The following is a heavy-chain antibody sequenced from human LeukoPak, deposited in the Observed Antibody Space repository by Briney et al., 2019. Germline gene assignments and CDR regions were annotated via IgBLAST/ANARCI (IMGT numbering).Heavy chain of an antibody. CDR1: GFTFSSYG. V-gene: IGHV3-33*01. CDR2: IWYDGSNK. CDR3: ARELYYDSIRGLDY. J-gene: IGHJ4*02. D-gene: IGHD3-22*01. Sequence: GRSLRLSCAASGFTFSSYGMHWVRQAPGKGLEWVAVIWYDGSNKYYADSVKGRFTISRDNSKNTLYLQMNSLRAEDTAVYYCARELYYDSIRGLDYWGQGTLVTVSP.